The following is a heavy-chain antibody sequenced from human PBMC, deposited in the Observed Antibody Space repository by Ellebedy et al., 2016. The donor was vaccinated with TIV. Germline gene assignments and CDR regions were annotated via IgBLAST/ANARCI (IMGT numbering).Heavy chain of an antibody. Sequence: SLKISCATSGITFGAYAMHWVRQPPGKGLEWVSTIYHNRGVIAYRDSVKGRFTISRDDAENSLFLQMDSLKAEDTAMYYCAKDRWGDGYNYFDYWGQGTLVTVSS. D-gene: IGHD5-24*01. V-gene: IGHV3-9*01. CDR2: IYHNRGVI. CDR3: AKDRWGDGYNYFDY. J-gene: IGHJ4*02. CDR1: GITFGAYA.